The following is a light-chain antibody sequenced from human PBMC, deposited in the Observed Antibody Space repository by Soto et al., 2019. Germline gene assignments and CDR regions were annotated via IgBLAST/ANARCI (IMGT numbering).Light chain of an antibody. J-gene: IGKJ4*01. CDR2: DAS. Sequence: EIVLTQSPATLSLSPGERATLSCRASQSVSSYLAWYQQKPGQAPRLLIYDASTRATGIPARFSGSGSGTDFTLTIGSLEPEDVAVYYCQQRSDWPPLTFGGGTKVEIK. CDR3: QQRSDWPPLT. V-gene: IGKV3-11*01. CDR1: QSVSSY.